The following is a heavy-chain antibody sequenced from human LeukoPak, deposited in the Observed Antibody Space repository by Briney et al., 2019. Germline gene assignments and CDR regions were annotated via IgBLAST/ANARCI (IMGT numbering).Heavy chain of an antibody. J-gene: IGHJ4*02. V-gene: IGHV3-33*01. CDR3: ARDMATDYFDY. Sequence: GRSLRLSCAASGFTFSRHSMHWVRQAPGKGLEWVAVIWYDGSSRYYADSVKGRFTISRDNSKNTLYLQVNSLRAEDTAVYYCARDMATDYFDYWGQGTLVTVSS. CDR2: IWYDGSSR. CDR1: GFTFSRHS. D-gene: IGHD5-24*01.